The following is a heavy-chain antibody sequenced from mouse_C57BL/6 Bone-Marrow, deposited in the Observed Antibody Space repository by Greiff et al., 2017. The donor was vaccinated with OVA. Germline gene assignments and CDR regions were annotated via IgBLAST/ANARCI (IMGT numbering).Heavy chain of an antibody. J-gene: IGHJ2*01. CDR3: ARADYYGSGYHY. CDR1: GYTFTSYG. Sequence: QVQLQQSGAELARPGASVKLSCKASGYTFTSYGISWVKQRTGQGLEWIGEIYPRSGTTYYNEKFKGKATLTADKSSSTAYMELRSLTSEDSAVYFCARADYYGSGYHYWGQGTTLTVSS. D-gene: IGHD1-1*01. V-gene: IGHV1-81*01. CDR2: IYPRSGTT.